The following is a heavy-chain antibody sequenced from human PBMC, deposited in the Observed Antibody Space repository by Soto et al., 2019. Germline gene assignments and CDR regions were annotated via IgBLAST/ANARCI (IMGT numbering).Heavy chain of an antibody. CDR1: GFTFSSYA. J-gene: IGHJ4*02. CDR3: AREGLSRVEVAATPFDY. V-gene: IGHV3-30-3*01. D-gene: IGHD2-15*01. CDR2: ISYDGSNK. Sequence: QVQLVESGGGVVQPGRSLRLSCAASGFTFSSYAMHWVRQAPGKGLEWVAVISYDGSNKYYADSVKGRFTISRDNSKNTLYLQMNSLRAEDTAVYYCAREGLSRVEVAATPFDYWGQGTLVTVSS.